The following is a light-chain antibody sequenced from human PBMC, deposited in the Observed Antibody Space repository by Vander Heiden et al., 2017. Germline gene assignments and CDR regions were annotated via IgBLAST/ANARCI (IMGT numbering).Light chain of an antibody. Sequence: DTQISQSPSTLSAAVGDRVTITCRASQNIHTWLAWYQQKPGKAPKLLIFKASTLQSGVPSRFGGSGSETEFTLTISSLQPDDFASYYCQQHNSYSRTFGQGTKVEVK. V-gene: IGKV1-5*03. J-gene: IGKJ1*01. CDR2: KAS. CDR1: QNIHTW. CDR3: QQHNSYSRT.